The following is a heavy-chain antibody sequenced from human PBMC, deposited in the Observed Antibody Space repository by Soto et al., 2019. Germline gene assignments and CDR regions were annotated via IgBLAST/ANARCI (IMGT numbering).Heavy chain of an antibody. Sequence: QVQLVQSGAEVKKPGSSVKVSCKASGVTFSSYAISWVRQAPGQGLEWMGGIIPIFGTANYAQKIQGRVTITADESTRTAYMELSSLRSEDKAVYYCARAKLRYSSGFTPAPFDYWGQGTLVTVSS. CDR2: IIPIFGTA. D-gene: IGHD6-19*01. CDR1: GVTFSSYA. CDR3: ARAKLRYSSGFTPAPFDY. J-gene: IGHJ4*02. V-gene: IGHV1-69*01.